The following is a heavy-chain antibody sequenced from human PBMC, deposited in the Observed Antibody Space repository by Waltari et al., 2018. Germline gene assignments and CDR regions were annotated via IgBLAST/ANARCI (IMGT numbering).Heavy chain of an antibody. CDR2: IRYDGSNK. CDR3: ARLLRLANAFDI. Sequence: QVQLVESGGGVVQPGGSLRLSCAASGFTFSSYGMHWVRQAPGKGLEWVAFIRYDGSNKYYADSVKGRFTISRDDSKNSLYLQMNSLKTEDTAVYYCARLLRLANAFDIWGQGTMVTVSS. V-gene: IGHV3-30*02. J-gene: IGHJ3*02. CDR1: GFTFSSYG. D-gene: IGHD3-22*01.